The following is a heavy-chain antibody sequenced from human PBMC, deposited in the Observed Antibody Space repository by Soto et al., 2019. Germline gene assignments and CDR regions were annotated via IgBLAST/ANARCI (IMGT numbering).Heavy chain of an antibody. D-gene: IGHD3-22*01. Sequence: SGPTLVNPTQTLTLTCSFSGFSLSSTGVGVGWIRQPPGKALESVALIYWNDDKRYSPSLKSRLTITKDTSKNQVILTVTNTDPVDTATYYCAHRPDDSGYFDYWGQGARDTVSS. CDR1: GFSLSSTGVG. CDR3: AHRPDDSGYFDY. CDR2: IYWNDDK. J-gene: IGHJ4*02. V-gene: IGHV2-5*01.